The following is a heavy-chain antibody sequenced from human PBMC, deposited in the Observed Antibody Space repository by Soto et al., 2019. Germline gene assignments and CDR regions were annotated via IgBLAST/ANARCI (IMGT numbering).Heavy chain of an antibody. CDR3: AKDPDYGDTSGYPSPPP. Sequence: EVQMLESGGDLVQSGGSLRLSCAASGFTFGNYAMIWVRQAPGKGLEWVSVISGRGEYTDYAGSVRGRFTISRDNSKNTLYLQMNSLGVDDTAVYYCAKDPDYGDTSGYPSPPPWGRGTLVTVSS. D-gene: IGHD3-22*01. CDR2: ISGRGEYT. CDR1: GFTFGNYA. J-gene: IGHJ5*02. V-gene: IGHV3-23*01.